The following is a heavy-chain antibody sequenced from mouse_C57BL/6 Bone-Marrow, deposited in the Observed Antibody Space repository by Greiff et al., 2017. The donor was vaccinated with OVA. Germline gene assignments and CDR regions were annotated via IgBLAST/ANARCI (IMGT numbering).Heavy chain of an antibody. D-gene: IGHD3-2*02. CDR1: GFSLTSYG. Sequence: QVQLKESGPGLVQPSQSLSITCTVSGFSLTSYGVHWVRQSPGKGLEWLGVIWRGGSTDYNAAFMSRLSITKDNSKSRVFFKMNSLQADDTAIYYCATDSSGYDYAMDYWGQGTSVTVSS. V-gene: IGHV2-5*01. CDR2: IWRGGST. CDR3: ATDSSGYDYAMDY. J-gene: IGHJ4*01.